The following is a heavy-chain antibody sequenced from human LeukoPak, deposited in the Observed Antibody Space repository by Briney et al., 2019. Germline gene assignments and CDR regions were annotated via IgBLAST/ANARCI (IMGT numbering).Heavy chain of an antibody. CDR3: ARVSSSWYGALGC. J-gene: IGHJ4*02. CDR2: IYHSGST. CDR1: GYSISSGYY. V-gene: IGHV4-38-2*01. Sequence: SETLSLTCAVSGYSISSGYYWGWIRQPPGKGLEWIGSIYHSGSTYYNPSLKSRVTISVDTSKNQFSLKLSSVTAADTAVYYCARVSSSWYGALGCWGQGTLVTVSS. D-gene: IGHD6-13*01.